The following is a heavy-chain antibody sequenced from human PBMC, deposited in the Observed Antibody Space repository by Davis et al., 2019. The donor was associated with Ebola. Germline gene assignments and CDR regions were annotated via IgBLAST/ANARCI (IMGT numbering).Heavy chain of an antibody. Sequence: PGGSLRLSCAASGFTFSTSGMHWVRQAPGKGLEWVALISYDGTNKYYADSVKGRFTISRDNSENTLYLQMNSLRAGDTAVYYCARSDSSGYYDYWGQGTLVTVSS. J-gene: IGHJ4*02. CDR3: ARSDSSGYYDY. V-gene: IGHV3-30*03. CDR1: GFTFSTSG. D-gene: IGHD3-22*01. CDR2: ISYDGTNK.